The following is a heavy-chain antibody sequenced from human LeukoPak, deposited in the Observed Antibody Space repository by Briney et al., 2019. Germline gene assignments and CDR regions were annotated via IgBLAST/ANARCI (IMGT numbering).Heavy chain of an antibody. CDR3: ASVDAIVGATNN. CDR2: IYTSGST. D-gene: IGHD1-26*01. CDR1: GGSISSGSYY. Sequence: SQALSLTCTVSGGSISSGSYYWSWIRQPAGKGLEWIGRIYTSGSTNYNPSLKSRVTISVDTSKNQFSLKLSSVTAADTAVYYCASVDAIVGATNNCGQGTLVTVSS. J-gene: IGHJ4*02. V-gene: IGHV4-61*02.